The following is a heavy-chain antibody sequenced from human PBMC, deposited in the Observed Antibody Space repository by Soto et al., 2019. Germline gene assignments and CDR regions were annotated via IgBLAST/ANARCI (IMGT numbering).Heavy chain of an antibody. CDR2: INYSGGSA. CDR3: AKDFDFEY. Sequence: VQLLESGGGLVQAGGSLRLSCAASGFTFSRYAMSWVRQAPGKGLEWVSGINYSGGSAYYADSVRGRFTISRDNSKNMLYLQMNSLRVEDTAVYFCAKDFDFEYWGQGTLVTVSA. V-gene: IGHV3-23*01. J-gene: IGHJ4*02. CDR1: GFTFSRYA.